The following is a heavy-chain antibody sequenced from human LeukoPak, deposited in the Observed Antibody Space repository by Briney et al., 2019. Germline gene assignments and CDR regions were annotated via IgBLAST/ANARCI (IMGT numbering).Heavy chain of an antibody. Sequence: PSETLSLTCAVSGYSISSGYYWGWIRQPPGKGLEWIGSIYHSGSTYYNPSLKSRVTISVDTSKNQFSLKLSPVTAADTAVYYCARGYCSSTSCYEEDAFDIWGQGTMVTVSS. CDR1: GYSISSGYY. CDR3: ARGYCSSTSCYEEDAFDI. D-gene: IGHD2-2*01. V-gene: IGHV4-38-2*01. J-gene: IGHJ3*02. CDR2: IYHSGST.